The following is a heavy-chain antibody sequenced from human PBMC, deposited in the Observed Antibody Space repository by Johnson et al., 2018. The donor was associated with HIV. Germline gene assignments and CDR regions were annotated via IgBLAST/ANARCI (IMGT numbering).Heavy chain of an antibody. Sequence: VQLVESGGGLIQPGGSLRLSCAASGFTVSSNYMSWVRQAPGKGLEWVSLIYSGGRTYYADSVKGRFTISRDNSKNTLYLQMNTLRAEDTAVYYCAKPPSMGADGFAIWGHGTMVTVSS. J-gene: IGHJ3*02. CDR1: GFTVSSNY. D-gene: IGHD3-16*01. CDR2: IYSGGRT. CDR3: AKPPSMGADGFAI. V-gene: IGHV3-53*01.